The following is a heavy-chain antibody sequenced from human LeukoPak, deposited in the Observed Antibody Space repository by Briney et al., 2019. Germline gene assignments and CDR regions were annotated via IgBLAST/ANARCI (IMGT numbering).Heavy chain of an antibody. CDR1: GFTFSNAW. CDR2: IKSKTDGGTT. Sequence: GGSLRLSCAASGFTFSNAWMSWVRQAPGKGLEWVGRIKSKTDGGTTDYAAPVKGRFTTSRDDSKNTLYLQMNSLKTEDTAVYYCTTFGGRGVNFDYWGQGTLVTVSS. D-gene: IGHD3-10*01. V-gene: IGHV3-15*01. CDR3: TTFGGRGVNFDY. J-gene: IGHJ4*02.